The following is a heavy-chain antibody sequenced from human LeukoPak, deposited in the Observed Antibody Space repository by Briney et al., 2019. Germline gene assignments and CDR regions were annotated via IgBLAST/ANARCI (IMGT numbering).Heavy chain of an antibody. V-gene: IGHV4-39*01. J-gene: IGHJ4*02. CDR2: IYYSGST. D-gene: IGHD2-21*01. CDR3: ARHVAGHFDY. CDR1: AGSISSSSYY. Sequence: PSETLSLTCTVSAGSISSSSYYRGWIRQPPGKGLEWIGSIYYSGSTYYNPSLKSRVTISVDTSKNRFSLKLSSVTAADTAVYYCARHVAGHFDYWGQGTLVTVSS.